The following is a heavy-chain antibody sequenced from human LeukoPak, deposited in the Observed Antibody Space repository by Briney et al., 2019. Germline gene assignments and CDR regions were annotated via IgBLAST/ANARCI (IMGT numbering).Heavy chain of an antibody. Sequence: PGGSLRLSCAASGFTFRDYAMTWVRQAPGKGLEWVANIKQDGSEKYYVDSVKGRFTISRDNAKNSLYLQMNSLRAEDTAVYYCARDASSSSPDFDYWGQGTLVTVSS. CDR3: ARDASSSSPDFDY. J-gene: IGHJ4*02. V-gene: IGHV3-7*01. CDR2: IKQDGSEK. CDR1: GFTFRDYA. D-gene: IGHD6-6*01.